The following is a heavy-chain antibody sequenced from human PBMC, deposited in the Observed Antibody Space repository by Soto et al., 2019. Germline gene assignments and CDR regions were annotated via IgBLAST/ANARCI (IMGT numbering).Heavy chain of an antibody. J-gene: IGHJ4*02. Sequence: SETLSLTCTVSGGSISNIIYYWGWIRQPPGKGLEWIGNIYYSGSTYYNPSLKSRVTMSGDTSKNQVFLNLMSVTAADTAVYYCARDDSGRPATYWGQGILVTVSS. CDR3: ARDDSGRPATY. CDR2: IYYSGST. D-gene: IGHD3-10*01. V-gene: IGHV4-39*07. CDR1: GGSISNIIYY.